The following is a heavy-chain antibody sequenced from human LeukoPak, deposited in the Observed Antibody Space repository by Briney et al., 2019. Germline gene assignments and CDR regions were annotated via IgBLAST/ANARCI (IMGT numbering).Heavy chain of an antibody. D-gene: IGHD3/OR15-3a*01. V-gene: IGHV3-74*01. CDR2: INSEGSST. CDR3: ASGLDWLSQGTDFDY. CDR1: GFTFSSYW. Sequence: GGSLRLSCAASGFTFSSYWMHWVRQAPGKGLVWVSRINSEGSSTSYADSVKGRFTISRDNAKNTLYLQMNSLRAEDTAVYYCASGLDWLSQGTDFDYWGQGTLVTVSS. J-gene: IGHJ4*02.